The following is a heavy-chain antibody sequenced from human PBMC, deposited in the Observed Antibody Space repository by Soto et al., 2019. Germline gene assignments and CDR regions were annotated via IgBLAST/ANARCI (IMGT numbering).Heavy chain of an antibody. D-gene: IGHD2-21*02. Sequence: SETLSLTCTVSGASIRSTDYYWSWIRQAPGKGLEWIGYVYYTGSTYYNPSLMSRLTISVDTSKNQFSLKLTSVTAAETAVYYCVRTAGEGAGAPHWFDRWGQGTQVTVSS. CDR2: VYYTGST. J-gene: IGHJ5*02. V-gene: IGHV4-30-4*01. CDR3: VRTAGEGAGAPHWFDR. CDR1: GASIRSTDYY.